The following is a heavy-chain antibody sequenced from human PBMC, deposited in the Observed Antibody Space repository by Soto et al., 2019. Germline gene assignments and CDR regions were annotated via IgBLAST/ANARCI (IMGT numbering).Heavy chain of an antibody. D-gene: IGHD2-2*01. CDR3: AWWCSSTSCYVNYYYGMDV. J-gene: IGHJ6*02. CDR2: IIPILGIA. Sequence: QVQLVQSGAEVKKPGSSVKVSCKASGGTFSSYTISWVRQAPGQGLEWMGRIIPILGIANYAQKFQGRVTITADKTASTAYMELSSRRSEDTAVYYCAWWCSSTSCYVNYYYGMDVWGQGTTVTVSS. CDR1: GGTFSSYT. V-gene: IGHV1-69*02.